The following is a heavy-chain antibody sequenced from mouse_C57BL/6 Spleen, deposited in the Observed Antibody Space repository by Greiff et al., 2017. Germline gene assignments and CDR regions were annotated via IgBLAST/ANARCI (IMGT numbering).Heavy chain of an antibody. CDR2: ISYDGSN. CDR3: ARPLYDGYYFAWFAY. D-gene: IGHD2-3*01. V-gene: IGHV3-6*01. CDR1: GYSITSGYY. Sequence: EVQRVESGPGLVKPSQSLSLTCSVTGYSITSGYYWNWIRQFPGNKLEWMGYISYDGSNNYNPSLKNRISITRDTSKNQFFLKLNSVTTEDTATYYWARPLYDGYYFAWFAYWGQGTLVTVSA. J-gene: IGHJ3*01.